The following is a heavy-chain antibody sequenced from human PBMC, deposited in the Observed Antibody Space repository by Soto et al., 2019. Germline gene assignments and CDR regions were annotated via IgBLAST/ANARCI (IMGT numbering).Heavy chain of an antibody. Sequence: GGSLRLSCAASGFTVSSNYMSWVRQAPGKGLEWVSVIYSGGSTYYADSVKGRFTISRDNSKNTLYLQMNSLRAEDTAVYYCARAPPTDYGGIDYYFDYWGQGTLVTVSS. D-gene: IGHD4-17*01. CDR1: GFTVSSNY. CDR3: ARAPPTDYGGIDYYFDY. V-gene: IGHV3-53*01. J-gene: IGHJ4*02. CDR2: IYSGGST.